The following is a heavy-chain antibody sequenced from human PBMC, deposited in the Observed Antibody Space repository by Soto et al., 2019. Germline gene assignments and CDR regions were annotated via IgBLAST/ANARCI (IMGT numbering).Heavy chain of an antibody. V-gene: IGHV3-23*01. CDR1: GFTFSNYA. CDR3: GKEGTTSPYNWFDP. Sequence: EVQLLESGGGLVQPGGSLRLSCAASGFTFSNYAMSWVRQAPGNGLEWVSGLSDGGGSTFYADSAKGRFTISRDNAKNTLYLQMSSLRAEDTAVYYCGKEGTTSPYNWFDPWGQGTLVTVSS. CDR2: LSDGGGST. J-gene: IGHJ5*02. D-gene: IGHD2-2*01.